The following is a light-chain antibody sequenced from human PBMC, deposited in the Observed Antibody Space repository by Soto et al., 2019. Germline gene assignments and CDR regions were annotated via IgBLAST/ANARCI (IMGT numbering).Light chain of an antibody. CDR1: QSVSND. CDR3: QQYNNWPT. V-gene: IGKV3-15*01. J-gene: IGKJ1*01. CDR2: GPS. Sequence: EIVVTQSPGTLSLSPGERATLSCRASQSVSNDYLAWYQQKPGQSPRLLIYGPSTRATGSTARFSGSGSGPEFALTISSLQSQDFAVYYCQQYNNWPTFGQGTKV.